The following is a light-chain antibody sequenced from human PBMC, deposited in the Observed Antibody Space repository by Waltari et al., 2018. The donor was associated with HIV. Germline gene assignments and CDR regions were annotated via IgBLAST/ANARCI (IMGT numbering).Light chain of an antibody. J-gene: IGLJ3*02. CDR2: INN. CDR1: RSHIGSDT. V-gene: IGLV1-44*01. Sequence: QSVLTQPPSASGTPGQRVTISCSGSRSHIGSDTVNWYQQLPGTAPKLFIYINNQPPSWFPARFSVSKAGTSASLAISGLQSEDEADYYCAAWDDSLNGLWVFGGGTKLTVL. CDR3: AAWDDSLNGLWV.